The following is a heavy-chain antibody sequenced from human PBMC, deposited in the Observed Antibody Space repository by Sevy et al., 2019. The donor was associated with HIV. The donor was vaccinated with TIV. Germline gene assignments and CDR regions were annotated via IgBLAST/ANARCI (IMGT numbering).Heavy chain of an antibody. CDR2: INSRSSTI. CDR3: ARGPSFLVVSDAPVDY. J-gene: IGHJ4*02. V-gene: IGHV3-48*01. Sequence: GGSLRLSCLASGFTFSTNSMNWFRQAPGKGLEWVSYINSRSSTIHYADSVKGRFTIFRDNAQNSLYLQMNSLRGEDTAVYYCARGPSFLVVSDAPVDYWGQGTLVTVSS. CDR1: GFTFSTNS. D-gene: IGHD2-8*02.